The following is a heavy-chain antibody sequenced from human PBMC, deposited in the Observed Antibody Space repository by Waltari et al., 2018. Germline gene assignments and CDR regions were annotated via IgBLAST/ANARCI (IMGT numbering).Heavy chain of an antibody. Sequence: QVQLVESGGGVVQPGRSLRLSSAASGFTFRSYGMHWVRQAPGKGLEWVADIWYDGSFKYYAESVKGRFTISRDNSENTLYLQMGGLRAEDTAVYHCARESRDACDIWGKGTMVTVLS. CDR2: IWYDGSFK. CDR1: GFTFRSYG. CDR3: ARESRDACDI. J-gene: IGHJ3*02. V-gene: IGHV3-33*01.